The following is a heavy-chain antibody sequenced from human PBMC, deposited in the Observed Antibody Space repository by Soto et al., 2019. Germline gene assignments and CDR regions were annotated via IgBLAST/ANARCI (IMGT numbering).Heavy chain of an antibody. J-gene: IGHJ4*02. CDR3: ARVLRAVAAYYFDY. CDR2: ISYDGSNK. Sequence: GGSLRLSCAASGFTFSSYAMHWVRQAPGKGLEWVAVISYDGSNKYYADSVKGRFTISRDNSKNTLYLQMNSLRAEDTAVYYCARVLRAVAAYYFDYWGQGTLVTVSS. D-gene: IGHD6-19*01. CDR1: GFTFSSYA. V-gene: IGHV3-30-3*01.